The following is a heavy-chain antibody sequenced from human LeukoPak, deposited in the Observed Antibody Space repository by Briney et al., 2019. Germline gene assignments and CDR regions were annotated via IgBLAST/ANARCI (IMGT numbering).Heavy chain of an antibody. D-gene: IGHD2-21*01. CDR1: GGSISNYL. J-gene: IGHJ4*02. CDR2: IYYSGST. Sequence: SETLSLTCTVSGGSISNYLWSWIRQPPGKGLEWIGYIYYSGSTNYNPSLKSRVTILVDTSKNQFSLRLSSVTAADTAVYYCARQALWFFDHWGQGTLVTVSS. CDR3: ARQALWFFDH. V-gene: IGHV4-59*08.